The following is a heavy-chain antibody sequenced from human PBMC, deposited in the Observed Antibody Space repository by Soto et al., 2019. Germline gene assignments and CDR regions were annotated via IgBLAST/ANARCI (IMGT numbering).Heavy chain of an antibody. Sequence: EEQLVESGGGLVQPGGSLRLSCAASGFIFSNFWINWVRQAPGKGLEWVASINQDGSEKYYVDSVKGRFTISRENAKNSLYLQMNSLRAEDTAVYYCAVLSIAAVVDFWGQGTLVTVSS. CDR2: INQDGSEK. J-gene: IGHJ4*02. D-gene: IGHD6-25*01. CDR1: GFIFSNFW. V-gene: IGHV3-7*01. CDR3: AVLSIAAVVDF.